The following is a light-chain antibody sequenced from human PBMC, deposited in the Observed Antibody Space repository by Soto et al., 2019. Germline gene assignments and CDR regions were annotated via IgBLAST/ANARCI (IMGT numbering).Light chain of an antibody. CDR3: SSYADTNNLV. CDR2: EVT. CDR1: GSDVASYDY. J-gene: IGLJ2*01. Sequence: QSALTQPPSASGSPGQSVTISCTGTGSDVASYDYVSWYQQHPGKAPKLIIYEVTKRPSGVPDRFSASKSGTTASLTGSGLQAEDEADYYCSSYADTNNLVFGGGTKLNVL. V-gene: IGLV2-8*01.